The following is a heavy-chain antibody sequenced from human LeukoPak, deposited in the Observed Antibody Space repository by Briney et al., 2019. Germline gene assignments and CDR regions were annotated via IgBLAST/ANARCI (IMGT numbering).Heavy chain of an antibody. V-gene: IGHV4-61*02. Sequence: SETLSLTCTVSGGSINSATYYWSRIRQPAGKGLEWSGRLYTSGSTNYNPSLKSRVTISVDTSKNQFSLKLSSVTAADTAVYYCARGSPWFGELRDAFDIWGQGTMVTVSS. CDR3: ARGSPWFGELRDAFDI. J-gene: IGHJ3*02. D-gene: IGHD3-10*01. CDR1: GGSINSATYY. CDR2: LYTSGST.